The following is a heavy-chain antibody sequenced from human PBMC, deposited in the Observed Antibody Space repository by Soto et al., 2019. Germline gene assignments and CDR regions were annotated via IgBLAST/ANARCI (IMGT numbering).Heavy chain of an antibody. Sequence: SETLSLTCAVYGGSFSGYYWSWIRQPPGKGLEWIGEINHSGSTNYNPSLKSRVTISVDTSKNQFSLKLSSVTAADTAVYYCARGVLPPTYYYGSGSYRYYFDYWGQGTLVTVSS. D-gene: IGHD3-10*01. J-gene: IGHJ4*02. CDR2: INHSGST. CDR1: GGSFSGYY. V-gene: IGHV4-34*01. CDR3: ARGVLPPTYYYGSGSYRYYFDY.